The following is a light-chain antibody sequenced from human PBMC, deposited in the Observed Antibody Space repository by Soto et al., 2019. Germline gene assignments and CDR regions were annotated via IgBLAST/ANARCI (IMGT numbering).Light chain of an antibody. J-gene: IGKJ2*01. CDR1: LAISNY. V-gene: IGKV1-27*01. CDR3: QKYNRAPYT. Sequence: DIQMTQSPPSLIASVGDRVTITCRASLAISNYVAWYQQKPGKVPKLLIYAASTLQSGVPSRFRGSGSGTDFTLTISSLQPEDVATYYCQKYNRAPYTFGQGTKVEI. CDR2: AAS.